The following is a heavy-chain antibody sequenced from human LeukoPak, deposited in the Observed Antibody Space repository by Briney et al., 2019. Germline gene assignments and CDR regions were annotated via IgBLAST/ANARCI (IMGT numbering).Heavy chain of an antibody. Sequence: PSETLSLTCTGSGGSISSYYWSWIRQPPGKGLDWIGYIYYSGSTNYNLSIRSRVTISVDTSKNQFSLDLRSVTAADTAVYYCARGPHYHDSSGYSPSYSYAMDVWGQGTTVTVSS. CDR1: GGSISSYY. CDR2: IYYSGST. CDR3: ARGPHYHDSSGYSPSYSYAMDV. J-gene: IGHJ6*02. V-gene: IGHV4-59*01. D-gene: IGHD3-22*01.